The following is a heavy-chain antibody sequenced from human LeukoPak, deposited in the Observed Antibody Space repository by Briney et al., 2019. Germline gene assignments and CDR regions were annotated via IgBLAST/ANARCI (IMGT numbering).Heavy chain of an antibody. V-gene: IGHV4-39*01. CDR1: GGSFSGYY. Sequence: PSETLSLTCAVYGGSFSGYYWGWIRQPPGEGLEWIGSIYYSGSTYYNPSLKSRVTISVDTSKNQFSLKLSSVTAADTAVYYCARHPSCSSTSCSDYWGQGTLVTVSS. D-gene: IGHD2-2*01. CDR2: IYYSGST. CDR3: ARHPSCSSTSCSDY. J-gene: IGHJ4*02.